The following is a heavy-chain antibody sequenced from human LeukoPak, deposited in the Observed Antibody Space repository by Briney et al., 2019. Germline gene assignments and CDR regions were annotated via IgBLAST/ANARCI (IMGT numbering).Heavy chain of an antibody. Sequence: ASETLSLTCAVSGYSISSGYYWGWIRQPPGKGLEWIGSIYHSGSTYYNPSLKSRVTISVDTSKNQFSLKLSSVTAADTAVYYCARLTGDGYSPQGSFDIWGQGTMVTVSS. D-gene: IGHD5-24*01. CDR2: IYHSGST. CDR3: ARLTGDGYSPQGSFDI. V-gene: IGHV4-38-2*01. CDR1: GYSISSGYY. J-gene: IGHJ3*02.